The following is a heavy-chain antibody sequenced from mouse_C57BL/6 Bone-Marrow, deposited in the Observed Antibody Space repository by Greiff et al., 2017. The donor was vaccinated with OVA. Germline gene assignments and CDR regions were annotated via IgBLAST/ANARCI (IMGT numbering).Heavy chain of an antibody. CDR3: ARGSNPFAY. J-gene: IGHJ3*01. CDR1: GFSLTSYG. V-gene: IGHV2-2*01. CDR2: IWSGGST. D-gene: IGHD2-5*01. Sequence: VKLMESGPGLVQPSQSLSITCTVSGFSLTSYGVHWVRQSPGKGLEWLGVIWSGGSTDYNAAFMSRLSISKDNSKSQVFFKMNSMQADDTAIDYCARGSNPFAYWGQGTLVTVSA.